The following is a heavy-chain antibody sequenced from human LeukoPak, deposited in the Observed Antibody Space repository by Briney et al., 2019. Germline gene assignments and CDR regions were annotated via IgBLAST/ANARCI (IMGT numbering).Heavy chain of an antibody. J-gene: IGHJ6*02. V-gene: IGHV4-34*01. D-gene: IGHD3-10*01. CDR2: INHSGST. CDR3: AREGMYYYGSGSRMSSYYYYGMDV. CDR1: GGSFSGYY. Sequence: SETLSLTCAVYGGSFSGYYWSWIRQPPGKGLEWIGEINHSGSTNYNPSLKSRVTISVDTSKNQFSLKLSSVTAADTAVYYCAREGMYYYGSGSRMSSYYYYGMDVWGQGTTVTVSS.